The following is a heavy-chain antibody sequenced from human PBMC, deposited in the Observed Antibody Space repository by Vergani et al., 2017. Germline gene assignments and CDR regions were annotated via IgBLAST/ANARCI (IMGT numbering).Heavy chain of an antibody. CDR3: ARASLDAFDI. Sequence: EVQLVESGGGLVKPGGSLRLSCAASGFTFSSYSMNWVRQAPGKGLEWVSSISSSSSYIYYADSVKGRFTISRDNAKNSMYLQMNGLRAEDTAVYYCARASLDAFDIWGQGTMVTVSS. CDR1: GFTFSSYS. D-gene: IGHD2-2*01. V-gene: IGHV3-21*01. CDR2: ISSSSSYI. J-gene: IGHJ3*02.